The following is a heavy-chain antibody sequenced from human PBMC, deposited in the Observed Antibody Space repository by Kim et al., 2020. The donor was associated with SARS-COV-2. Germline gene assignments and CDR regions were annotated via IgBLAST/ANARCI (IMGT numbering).Heavy chain of an antibody. D-gene: IGHD3-9*01. J-gene: IGHJ4*02. Sequence: SVKVSCKASGGTFSSYAISWVRQAPGQGLEWMGGIIPIFGTANYAQKFQGRVTITADESTSTAYMELSSLRSEDTAVYYCAMNPRRKIRYFDWLLSRYYFDYWGQGTLVTVSS. CDR1: GGTFSSYA. CDR3: AMNPRRKIRYFDWLLSRYYFDY. V-gene: IGHV1-69*13. CDR2: IIPIFGTA.